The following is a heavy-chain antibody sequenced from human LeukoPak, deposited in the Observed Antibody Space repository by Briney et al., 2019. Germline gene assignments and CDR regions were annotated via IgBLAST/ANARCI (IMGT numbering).Heavy chain of an antibody. V-gene: IGHV3-30*02. J-gene: IGHJ6*03. CDR3: AKDLYQLPYYYYYMDV. CDR2: IRYDGSNK. D-gene: IGHD2-2*01. CDR1: GFTFSSYG. Sequence: GGSLRPSCAASGFTFSSYGMHWVRQAPGKGLEWVAFIRYDGSNKYYADSVKGRFTISRDNSKNTLYLQMNSLRAEDTAVYYCAKDLYQLPYYYYYMDVWGKGTTVTVSS.